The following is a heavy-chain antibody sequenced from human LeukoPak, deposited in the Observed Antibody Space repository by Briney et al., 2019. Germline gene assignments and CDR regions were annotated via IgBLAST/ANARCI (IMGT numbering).Heavy chain of an antibody. D-gene: IGHD5-18*01. V-gene: IGHV4-34*01. CDR1: GVSFSGYY. CDR2: INHSGST. CDR3: ARGGRRYSYGYADY. J-gene: IGHJ4*02. Sequence: SETLSLTCAVYGVSFSGYYWSWIRQPPGKGLEWIGEINHSGSTNYNPSLKSRVTISVDTSKNQFSLKLSSVTAADTAVYYCARGGRRYSYGYADYWGQGTLVTVSS.